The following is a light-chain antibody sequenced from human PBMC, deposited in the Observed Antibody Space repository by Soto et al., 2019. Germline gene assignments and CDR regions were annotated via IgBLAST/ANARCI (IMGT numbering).Light chain of an antibody. V-gene: IGLV1-44*01. CDR3: ATWDDSLNAAV. J-gene: IGLJ7*01. Sequence: QSVLTQHPSLSGTPGQRVTISCSGSTSNIAGNTVHWYQHLPETAPKLLIYIDDQRPSGVPDRFSGSKSGTSASLAISGLQSEDEADYYCATWDDSLNAAVFGGGTQLTVL. CDR2: IDD. CDR1: TSNIAGNT.